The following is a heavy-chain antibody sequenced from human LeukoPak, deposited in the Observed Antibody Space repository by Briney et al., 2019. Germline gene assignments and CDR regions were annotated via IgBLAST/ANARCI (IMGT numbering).Heavy chain of an antibody. D-gene: IGHD2-21*02. CDR3: ARVWVTRTAYYGMDV. V-gene: IGHV3-21*01. CDR2: ISSSSSYI. Sequence: GGSLRLSCAASGFTFSSYSMNWVRQAPGKGLKWVSSISSSSSYIYYADSVKGRFTISRDNAKNSLYLQMNSLRAEDTAVYYCARVWVTRTAYYGMDVWGQGTTVTVSS. CDR1: GFTFSSYS. J-gene: IGHJ6*02.